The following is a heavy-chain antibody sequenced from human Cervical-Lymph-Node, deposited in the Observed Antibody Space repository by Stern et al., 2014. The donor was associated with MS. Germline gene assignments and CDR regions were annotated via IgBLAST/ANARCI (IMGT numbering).Heavy chain of an antibody. V-gene: IGHV4-31*03. D-gene: IGHD5-24*01. CDR2: IYYSGST. CDR1: GCSISSGGYY. Sequence: QLQLQESGPGLVKPSQTLSLTCTVSGCSISSGGYYWSWIRQHPVKGLEWIGYIYYSGSTYYNPSLKSRVTISVDTSKNQFSLKLSSVTAADTAVYYCAREKDGYMDYWGQGTLVTVSS. CDR3: AREKDGYMDY. J-gene: IGHJ4*02.